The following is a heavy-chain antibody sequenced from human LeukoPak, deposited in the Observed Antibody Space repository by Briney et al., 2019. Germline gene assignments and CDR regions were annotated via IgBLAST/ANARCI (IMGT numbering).Heavy chain of an antibody. CDR3: IRAPRWEGGNNWFDP. V-gene: IGHV3-74*01. J-gene: IGHJ5*02. D-gene: IGHD1-26*01. Sequence: GGSLRLSCAASGFTFSDFCMHWVRQAPEKGLVWVSRISPDGRKTDYEDSVKGRFIISKTNAESTLYLQMNILRREDTAVYYCIRAPRWEGGNNWFDPWGQGTLVTVSS. CDR1: GFTFSDFC. CDR2: ISPDGRKT.